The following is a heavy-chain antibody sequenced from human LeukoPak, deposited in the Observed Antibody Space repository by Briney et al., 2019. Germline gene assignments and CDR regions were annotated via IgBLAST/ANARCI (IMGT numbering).Heavy chain of an antibody. CDR2: INSDGSST. J-gene: IGHJ4*02. CDR3: ARGSGIYLFDY. CDR1: GFTFSSYG. V-gene: IGHV3-74*01. D-gene: IGHD1-26*01. Sequence: GGSLRLSCAASGFTFSSYGMHWVRQAPGKGLVWVSHINSDGSSTGYADSVKGRFTISRDNAKNTLYLQMNSLRAEDTAVFYCARGSGIYLFDYWGQGTLVTVSS.